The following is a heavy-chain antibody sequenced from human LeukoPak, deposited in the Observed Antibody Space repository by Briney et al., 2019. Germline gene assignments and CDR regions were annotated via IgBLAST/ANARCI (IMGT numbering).Heavy chain of an antibody. Sequence: SETLSLTCTVSGGSISSYYWSWIRQPPGKGLEYIGYIYYSGSTNYNPSLKSRVTISVDTSKNQFSLKLSSVTAADTAVYYCARHTRDDSSSPYYLNYWSQGTLVTVPS. CDR2: IYYSGST. CDR1: GGSISSYY. V-gene: IGHV4-59*08. J-gene: IGHJ4*02. D-gene: IGHD5-24*01. CDR3: ARHTRDDSSSPYYLNY.